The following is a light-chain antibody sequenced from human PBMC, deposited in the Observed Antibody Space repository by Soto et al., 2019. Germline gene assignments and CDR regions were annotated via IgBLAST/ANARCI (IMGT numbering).Light chain of an antibody. Sequence: IQLTQSPSSLSASVGDRVTITCRASQDISNYLAWYQQRPGKAPKLLISVASTLQGEVPSRVGGSGSWTDFTLTISILQPEDVATYYCQQLHSHPYTCGQGTKLQI. CDR3: QQLHSHPYT. CDR1: QDISNY. CDR2: VAS. V-gene: IGKV1-9*01. J-gene: IGKJ2*01.